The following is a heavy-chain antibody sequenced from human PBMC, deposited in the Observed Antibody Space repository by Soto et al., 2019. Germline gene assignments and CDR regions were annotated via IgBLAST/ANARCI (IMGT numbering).Heavy chain of an antibody. CDR2: ISGSGGST. Sequence: GGSLRLSCAASGFTFSSYAMSWVRQAPGKGLEWVSAISGSGGSTYYADSVKGRFTISRDNAKNSLYLQMNSLRAEDTAVYYCARDQEGVAGTADYYYYGMDVWGQGTTVTVSS. V-gene: IGHV3-23*01. CDR1: GFTFSSYA. J-gene: IGHJ6*02. CDR3: ARDQEGVAGTADYYYYGMDV. D-gene: IGHD6-19*01.